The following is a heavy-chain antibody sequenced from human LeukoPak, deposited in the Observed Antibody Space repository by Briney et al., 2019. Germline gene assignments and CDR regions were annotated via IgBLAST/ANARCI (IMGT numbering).Heavy chain of an antibody. CDR3: ARVSMDSRGASAYYFDY. D-gene: IGHD3-22*01. CDR2: IYYSGGT. V-gene: IGHV4-31*03. J-gene: IGHJ4*02. CDR1: GGSISSGGYY. Sequence: PSQTLSLTCTVSGGSISSGGYYWSWIRQHPGKGLEWIGYIYYSGGTYYNPSLKSRVTISVDTSKNQFSLKLSSVTAADTAVYYCARVSMDSRGASAYYFDYWGQGTLVTVSS.